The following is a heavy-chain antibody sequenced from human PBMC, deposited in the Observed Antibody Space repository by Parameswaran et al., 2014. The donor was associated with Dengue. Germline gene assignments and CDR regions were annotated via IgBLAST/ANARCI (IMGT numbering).Heavy chain of an antibody. V-gene: IGHV3-23*01. CDR1: GFDTSNYA. J-gene: IGHJ4*02. D-gene: IGHD2/OR15-2a*01. CDR2: IDASGGKT. Sequence: ESLKISCAASGFDTSNYAMSWVRQAPGKGLEWVSAIDASGGKTDYADSVKGRFSIARDKSRNTLFLQMSSLGADDTAVYYCAKVKPHNSASYYFDSWGQGTQVTVSS. CDR3: AKVKPHNSASYYFDS.